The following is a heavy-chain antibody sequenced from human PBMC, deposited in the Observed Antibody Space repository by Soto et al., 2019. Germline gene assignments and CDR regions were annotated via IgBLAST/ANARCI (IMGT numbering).Heavy chain of an antibody. Sequence: ASVKVSCKASGYTFTSYGISWVRQAPGQGLEWMGWISAYNGNTNYAQKLQGRVTMTTDTSTSTAYMELRSLRSDDTAVYYCARDWQGIAAAGTRPLYYYYGMDVWGQGTTVTVSS. J-gene: IGHJ6*02. CDR3: ARDWQGIAAAGTRPLYYYYGMDV. V-gene: IGHV1-18*01. CDR1: GYTFTSYG. D-gene: IGHD6-13*01. CDR2: ISAYNGNT.